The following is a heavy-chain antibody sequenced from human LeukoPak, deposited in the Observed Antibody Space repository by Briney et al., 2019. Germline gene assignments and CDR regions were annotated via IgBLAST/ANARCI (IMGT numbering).Heavy chain of an antibody. J-gene: IGHJ4*02. CDR2: ISAHNGNT. V-gene: IGHV1-18*01. Sequence: GASVKVSCKASGYIFTSYGITWVRQAPGQGLQWMGWISAHNGNTNYAQKLQGRVTMTTDTSTSTVYMELRSLRSDDTAVYYCARAQTTLLLDYWGQGTLVTVSS. D-gene: IGHD4-11*01. CDR3: ARAQTTLLLDY. CDR1: GYIFTSYG.